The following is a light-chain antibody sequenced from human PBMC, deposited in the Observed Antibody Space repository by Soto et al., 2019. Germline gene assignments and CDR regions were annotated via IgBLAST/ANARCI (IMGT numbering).Light chain of an antibody. V-gene: IGLV2-8*01. CDR1: SSEVGGYNY. Sequence: QSALTQPPSASGSPGQSVTISFTGTSSEVGGYNYVSWYQQHPGKAPKLMMYEVSKRPSGVPDRFSGSKSCNTASLTVSGLQAEDEADYCCSSYAGSNIHYVFGTGSKVTVL. CDR2: EVS. CDR3: SSYAGSNIHYV. J-gene: IGLJ1*01.